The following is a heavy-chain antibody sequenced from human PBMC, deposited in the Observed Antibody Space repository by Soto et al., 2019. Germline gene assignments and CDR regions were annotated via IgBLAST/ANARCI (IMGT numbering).Heavy chain of an antibody. J-gene: IGHJ6*02. Sequence: EVQLVESGGGLVQPGGSLRLSCAASGFTFSSYSMNWVRQAPGKGLEWVSSISSSSSYIYYADSVKGRFTISRDNAKNSLYLQMNSLRAEDTAVYYCARDNITGTTVTYYYYYYGMDVWGQGTTVTVSS. CDR3: ARDNITGTTVTYYYYYYGMDV. CDR1: GFTFSSYS. V-gene: IGHV3-21*01. D-gene: IGHD1-7*01. CDR2: ISSSSSYI.